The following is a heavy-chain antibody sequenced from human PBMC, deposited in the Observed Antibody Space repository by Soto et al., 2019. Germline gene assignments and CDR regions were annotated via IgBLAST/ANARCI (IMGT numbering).Heavy chain of an antibody. CDR3: AREHSSSWRFAY. J-gene: IGHJ4*02. D-gene: IGHD6-13*01. CDR1: GYTFTSYD. CDR2: MNPNSGKT. Sequence: QVQLVQSGAEVKRPGASVKVSCKASGYTFTSYDINWVRQAPGQRLAWMGWMNPNSGKTGYAQKSQRIVTITRNTSMTAAYMELSSPRSEDTAVYYCAREHSSSWRFAYWGQGTLVTVSS. V-gene: IGHV1-8*01.